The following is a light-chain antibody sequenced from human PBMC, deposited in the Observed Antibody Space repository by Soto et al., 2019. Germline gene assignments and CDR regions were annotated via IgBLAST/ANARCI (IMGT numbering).Light chain of an antibody. CDR2: EVS. J-gene: IGLJ3*02. Sequence: QSALTQPASVSGSPGQSITISCTGSSSDIGDYAYVSWYQQHPDKAPKLMIYEVSNRPSGVSNRFSGSKSGNTASLTISGLLAEDEADYYCSSYTSSNSLRFGGGTK. CDR1: SSDIGDYAY. CDR3: SSYTSSNSLR. V-gene: IGLV2-14*01.